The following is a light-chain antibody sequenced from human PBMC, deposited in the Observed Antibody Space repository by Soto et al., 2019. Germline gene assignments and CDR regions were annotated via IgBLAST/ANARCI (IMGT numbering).Light chain of an antibody. CDR1: QSVSSAN. Sequence: IVLTLSPGTLSLFLGERATLSCRASQSVSSANFAWYQQKPGQAPRLFISGASSRATGIPDRFSGSGSGAVFTPTIHTLDPEDFALNYWKQYANSTQTVGQRTKVNIK. CDR2: GAS. V-gene: IGKV3-20*01. CDR3: KQYANSTQT. J-gene: IGKJ1*01.